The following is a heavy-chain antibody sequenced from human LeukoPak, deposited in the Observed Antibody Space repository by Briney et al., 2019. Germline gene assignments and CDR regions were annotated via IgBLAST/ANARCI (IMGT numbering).Heavy chain of an antibody. CDR3: AKDRDSSGYYGFDY. Sequence: GGSLRLSCAASGFTFSTYGMHWVRQPPGKGLEWVALIWYDGTTKYYADSVKGRFTMSRDNSKSTLYLQTNSLRAEDTAVYFCAKDRDSSGYYGFDYWGQGTLVTVSS. CDR1: GFTFSTYG. D-gene: IGHD3-22*01. CDR2: IWYDGTTK. V-gene: IGHV3-33*06. J-gene: IGHJ4*02.